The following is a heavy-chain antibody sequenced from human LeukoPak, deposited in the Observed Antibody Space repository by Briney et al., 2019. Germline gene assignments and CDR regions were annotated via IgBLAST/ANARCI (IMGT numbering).Heavy chain of an antibody. V-gene: IGHV4-34*01. D-gene: IGHD4-11*01. CDR2: INHSGST. CDR1: GGSFRGYY. Sequence: SETLSLTCAVYGGSFRGYYWSWIRQPPGKGLEWIGEINHSGSTNYNPSLKSRVTISVDTSKNQFSLKLSSVTAADTAVYYCARGATVIPNYYYYYMDVWGKGTTVTVSS. J-gene: IGHJ6*03. CDR3: ARGATVIPNYYYYYMDV.